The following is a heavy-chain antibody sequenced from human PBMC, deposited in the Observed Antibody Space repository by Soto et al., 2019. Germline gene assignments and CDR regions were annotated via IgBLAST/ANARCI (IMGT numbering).Heavy chain of an antibody. D-gene: IGHD3-10*01. CDR1: GFTFSSYG. V-gene: IGHV3-33*01. CDR3: AREFTLVPGVDYYYHGMDV. Sequence: PGGSLRLSCAASGFTFSSYGMHWVRQAPGKGLEWVAVIWYDGSNKYYADSVKGRFTISRDNSKNTLYLQMNSLRAEDTAVYYCAREFTLVPGVDYYYHGMDVWGQGTTVTVS. CDR2: IWYDGSNK. J-gene: IGHJ6*02.